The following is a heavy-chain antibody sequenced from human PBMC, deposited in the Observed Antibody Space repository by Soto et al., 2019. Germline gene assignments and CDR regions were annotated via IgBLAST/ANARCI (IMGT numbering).Heavy chain of an antibody. J-gene: IGHJ6*02. CDR3: ARSPDSSGYYPRWYYYGMDV. V-gene: IGHV4-4*02. Sequence: SETLFVTCAVSCVSITSGNWWIWVRQPPGKGLEWIGEIYHSGSTNYNPSLKSRVTISVDKSKNQFSLKLSSVTAADTAVYYCARSPDSSGYYPRWYYYGMDVWGQGTTVT. D-gene: IGHD3-22*01. CDR2: IYHSGST. CDR1: CVSITSGNW.